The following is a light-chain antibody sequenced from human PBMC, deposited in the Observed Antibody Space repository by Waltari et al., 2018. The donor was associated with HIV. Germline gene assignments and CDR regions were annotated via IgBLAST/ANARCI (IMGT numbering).Light chain of an antibody. CDR1: ALPEKY. J-gene: IGLJ3*02. V-gene: IGLV3-25*03. Sequence: SYELTQTPSVSVSPGQTATISCYTGALPEKYASWYGQKPGQAPVLIIYKDIERPSGIPERISGSRSGTGVTLTISDVQAEDEGDYYCQSTDHDGTWVFGGGTKLTV. CDR3: QSTDHDGTWV. CDR2: KDI.